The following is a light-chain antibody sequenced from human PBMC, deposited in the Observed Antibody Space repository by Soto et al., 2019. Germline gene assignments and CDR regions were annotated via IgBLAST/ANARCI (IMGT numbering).Light chain of an antibody. Sequence: EKVMTQSPATLSMSPGERATLSCRASRSVSSFLAWYQQKPGQAPRLLIYGASTRATGIPARFSGSGSGTEFTLTISSLQSEDFAVYYCQQYSNWPSWTFGQGTKVEVK. CDR1: RSVSSF. J-gene: IGKJ1*01. V-gene: IGKV3-15*01. CDR2: GAS. CDR3: QQYSNWPSWT.